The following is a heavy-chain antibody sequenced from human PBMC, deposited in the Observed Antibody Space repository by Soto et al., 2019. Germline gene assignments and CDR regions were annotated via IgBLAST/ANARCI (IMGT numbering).Heavy chain of an antibody. CDR1: GGTFSSYA. CDR3: AKDGGYDFWSGHGMDV. D-gene: IGHD3-3*01. Sequence: ASVKVSCKASGGTFSSYAISWVRQAPGQGLEWMGGIIPIFGTANYAQKFQGRVTITADKSTSTAYMELNSLRAEDTAVYYCAKDGGYDFWSGHGMDVWGQGTTVTVSS. CDR2: IIPIFGTA. J-gene: IGHJ6*02. V-gene: IGHV1-69*06.